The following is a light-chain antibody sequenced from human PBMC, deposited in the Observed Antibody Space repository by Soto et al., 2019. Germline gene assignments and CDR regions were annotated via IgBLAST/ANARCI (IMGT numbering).Light chain of an antibody. V-gene: IGKV1-12*01. Sequence: DIQMTQSPYFVSASVGDSVTLTCRASQGISTCLTWYQQKAGKAPKLLIYAASSLQSGVPSRFSGSGSGTDFILTISSLQPEDFATYYCQQANSMPYTFAQGTK. CDR2: AAS. CDR3: QQANSMPYT. J-gene: IGKJ2*01. CDR1: QGISTC.